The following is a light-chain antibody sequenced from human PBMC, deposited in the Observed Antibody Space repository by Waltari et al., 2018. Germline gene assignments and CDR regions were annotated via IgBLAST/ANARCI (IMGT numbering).Light chain of an antibody. CDR1: SSDVGGYNY. Sequence: QSALTQPASVSGSPGQSITISCTGTSSDVGGYNYVSWYQQHPGKAPKLMIYDVSNRPSGVPNRFSGSKSGNTASLTISGLQPEDEADYYCNSFTSSSTVVFGGGTKLTVL. CDR3: NSFTSSSTVV. J-gene: IGLJ3*02. V-gene: IGLV2-14*03. CDR2: DVS.